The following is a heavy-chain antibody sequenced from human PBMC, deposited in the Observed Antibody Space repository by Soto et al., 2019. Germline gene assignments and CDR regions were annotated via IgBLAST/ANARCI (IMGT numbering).Heavy chain of an antibody. V-gene: IGHV4-59*01. CDR3: ARTALGWLDP. Sequence: SETLAITCSVSVASISSYYWSWIRQPPGKGLEWIGYIFYSGSSGSTNYNPSLKSRVTISVDTSKNQFSLKLSSVTAADTAVYYCARTALGWLDPWGQGTLVTVSS. J-gene: IGHJ5*02. D-gene: IGHD2-21*02. CDR1: VASISSYY. CDR2: IFYSGSSGST.